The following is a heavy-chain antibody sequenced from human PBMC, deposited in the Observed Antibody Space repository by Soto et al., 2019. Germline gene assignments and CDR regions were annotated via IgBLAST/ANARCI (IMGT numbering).Heavy chain of an antibody. Sequence: SETLSLTCTVSGGSINNHYWSWIRQPPGKGLEWIGYIDYTGATNYSPSLASRVTISVDTSKNQFSLKLTSLTAADTAIYYCGRPHWY. CDR1: GGSINNHY. CDR3: GRPHWY. V-gene: IGHV4-59*11. J-gene: IGHJ2*01. CDR2: IDYTGAT.